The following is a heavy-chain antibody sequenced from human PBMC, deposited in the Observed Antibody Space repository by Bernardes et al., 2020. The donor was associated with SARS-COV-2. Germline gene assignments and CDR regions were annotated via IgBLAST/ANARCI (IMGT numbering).Heavy chain of an antibody. J-gene: IGHJ3*02. CDR3: ARVFNHAFDI. V-gene: IGHV4-34*01. CDR2: INHSGST. Sequence: SETLSLTCAVYGGSFSGYYWSWIRQPPGKGLEWIGEINHSGSTNYNPSLKSRVTISVDTSKNQFSLKLSSVTAADTAVYYCARVFNHAFDIWGQGTMVTVSS. D-gene: IGHD3-9*01. CDR1: GGSFSGYY.